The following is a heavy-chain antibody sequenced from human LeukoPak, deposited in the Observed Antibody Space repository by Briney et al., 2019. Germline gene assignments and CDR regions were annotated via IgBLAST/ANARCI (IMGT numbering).Heavy chain of an antibody. D-gene: IGHD2-15*01. Sequence: ASVTVSSKASGYTFTSYDINWVRQATGQGLEWMGWMNPNSGNTGYAQKFQGRVTMTRNTSISTAYMELSSLRSEDTAVYYCAREMKYCSGGSCYSGAFDYWGQGTLVTVSS. CDR1: GYTFTSYD. V-gene: IGHV1-8*01. CDR3: AREMKYCSGGSCYSGAFDY. CDR2: MNPNSGNT. J-gene: IGHJ4*02.